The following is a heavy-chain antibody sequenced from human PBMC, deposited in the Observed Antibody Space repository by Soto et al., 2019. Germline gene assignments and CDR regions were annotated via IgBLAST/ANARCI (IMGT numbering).Heavy chain of an antibody. D-gene: IGHD5-18*01. CDR3: ARLAPQQIWLPIDF. Sequence: EVQLVESGGGLVQPGGSLRLSCAASGFTFSSYWMSWVRQAPGKGLEWVANIKQDGSEKYYVDSVKGRFTISRDNAKNSLYLQMNSLRAEDKAVYYCARLAPQQIWLPIDFWGQGTLVTVSS. J-gene: IGHJ4*02. CDR2: IKQDGSEK. CDR1: GFTFSSYW. V-gene: IGHV3-7*01.